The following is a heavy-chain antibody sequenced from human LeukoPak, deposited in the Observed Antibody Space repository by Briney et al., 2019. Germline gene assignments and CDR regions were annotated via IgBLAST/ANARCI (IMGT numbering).Heavy chain of an antibody. D-gene: IGHD5-18*01. Sequence: ASVKVSCKASGYTFTSYDINWVRQATGQGLEWMGWMNPNSGNTGYAQKFQGRVTMTSNTSISTAYMEMSSLRSEDTAVYYCARVSDSPPALSYYMDVWGKGTTVTISS. J-gene: IGHJ6*03. CDR1: GYTFTSYD. V-gene: IGHV1-8*01. CDR2: MNPNSGNT. CDR3: ARVSDSPPALSYYMDV.